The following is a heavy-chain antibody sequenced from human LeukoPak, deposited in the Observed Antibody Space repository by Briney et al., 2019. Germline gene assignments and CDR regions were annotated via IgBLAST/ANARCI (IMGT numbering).Heavy chain of an antibody. Sequence: ASVKVSCKASGGTFSSYAISWVRQAPGQGLEWMGIINPSGGSTSYAQKFQGRVTMTRDTSTSTVYMELSSLRSEDTAVYYCARDSDILTGLPDYWGQGTLVTVSS. D-gene: IGHD3-9*01. CDR3: ARDSDILTGLPDY. J-gene: IGHJ4*02. CDR1: GGTFSSYA. V-gene: IGHV1-46*01. CDR2: INPSGGST.